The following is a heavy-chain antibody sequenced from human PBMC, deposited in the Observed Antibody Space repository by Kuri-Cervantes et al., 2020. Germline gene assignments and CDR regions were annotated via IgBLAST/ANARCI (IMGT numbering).Heavy chain of an antibody. Sequence: SCTVSGGSISSGDYYWSWIRQPPGKGLEWIGYIYYSGSTYYNPSLKSRVTISVDTSKNQFSLKLSSVTAADTAVYYCAREPYPEGCSSTSCYAGGFDYWGQGTLVTVSS. CDR2: IYYSGST. D-gene: IGHD2-2*01. CDR3: AREPYPEGCSSTSCYAGGFDY. V-gene: IGHV4-31*02. CDR1: GGSISSGDYY. J-gene: IGHJ4*02.